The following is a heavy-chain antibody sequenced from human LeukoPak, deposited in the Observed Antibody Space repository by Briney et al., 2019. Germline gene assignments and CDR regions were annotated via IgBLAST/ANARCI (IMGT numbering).Heavy chain of an antibody. D-gene: IGHD6-19*01. J-gene: IGHJ5*02. Sequence: PGGSLRLSCAASGFTFSSYGMHWVRQAPGKGLEWVAVISYDGSNKYYADSVKGRFTIPRDNSKNTLYLQMNSLRAEDTAVYYCAKDPRGSGWYMEAWGQGTLVTVSS. CDR1: GFTFSSYG. V-gene: IGHV3-30*18. CDR3: AKDPRGSGWYMEA. CDR2: ISYDGSNK.